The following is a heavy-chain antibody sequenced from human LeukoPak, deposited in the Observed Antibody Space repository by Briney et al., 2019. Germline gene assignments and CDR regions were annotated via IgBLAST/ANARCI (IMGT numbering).Heavy chain of an antibody. CDR3: ARHYGDDGSPFDP. D-gene: IGHD4-17*01. CDR2: IYYSGST. V-gene: IGHV4-59*08. J-gene: IGHJ5*02. Sequence: SETLSLTCTVSGGSISSYYWSWIRQPPGKGLEWIGYIYYSGSTNYNPSLKSRVTISVDTSKNQFSLKLSSVTAADTAVYYCARHYGDDGSPFDPWGQGTLVTVSS. CDR1: GGSISSYY.